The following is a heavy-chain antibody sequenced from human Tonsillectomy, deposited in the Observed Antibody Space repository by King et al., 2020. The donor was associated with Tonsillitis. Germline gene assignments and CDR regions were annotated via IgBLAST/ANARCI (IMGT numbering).Heavy chain of an antibody. J-gene: IGHJ4*02. V-gene: IGHV4-39*07. CDR3: ARRGINIEFDY. CDR1: GDSIRRSMTY. D-gene: IGHD2/OR15-2a*01. CDR2: IYYDGGT. Sequence: LQLQESGPGLVKPSETLSLTCTVSGDSIRRSMTYWGWIRQPPGKGLEGIGTIYYDGGTYYNPSRKSRVSISRDTSKNQFSLRLTSVTAADTAVYYCARRGINIEFDYWGQGTLVTVSS.